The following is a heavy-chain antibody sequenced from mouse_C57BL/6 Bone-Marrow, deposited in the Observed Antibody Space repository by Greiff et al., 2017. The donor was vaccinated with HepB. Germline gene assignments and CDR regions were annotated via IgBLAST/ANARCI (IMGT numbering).Heavy chain of an antibody. CDR1: GYTFTVYE. CDR2: IDPETGGT. CDR3: TGRYGSSPYYFDY. Sequence: VQLQQSGAELVRPGASVTLSCKASGYTFTVYEMHWVKQTPVHGLEWIGAIDPETGGTAYNQKFKGKAILTADKSSSPAYMERRSLTSEDSAVYYCTGRYGSSPYYFDYWGQGTTLTVSS. J-gene: IGHJ2*01. D-gene: IGHD1-1*01. V-gene: IGHV1-15*01.